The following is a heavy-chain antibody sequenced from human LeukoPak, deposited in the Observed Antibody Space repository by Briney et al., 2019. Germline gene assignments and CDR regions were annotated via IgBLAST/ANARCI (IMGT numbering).Heavy chain of an antibody. CDR3: AKDPSPYGGNPGGY. D-gene: IGHD4-23*01. CDR2: IRYDGSNK. Sequence: GGSLRLSCAASGFAFSSYGMHWVRQAPGKGLEWVAFIRYDGSNKYYADSVKGRFTISRDNSKNTLYLQMNSLRAEDTAVYYCAKDPSPYGGNPGGYWGQGTLVTVSS. J-gene: IGHJ4*02. V-gene: IGHV3-30*02. CDR1: GFAFSSYG.